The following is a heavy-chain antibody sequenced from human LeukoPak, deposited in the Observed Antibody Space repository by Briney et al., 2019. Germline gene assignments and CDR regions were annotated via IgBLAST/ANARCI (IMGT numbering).Heavy chain of an antibody. J-gene: IGHJ5*02. V-gene: IGHV3-30*03. CDR1: GFTFSSYG. CDR2: ISYDGSNK. D-gene: IGHD2-2*02. Sequence: GGSLRLSCAASGFTFSSYGMHWVRQAPGKGLEWVAVISYDGSNKYYADSFKGRFTISRDNSKNTLYLQMNSLRSEDTAVYYCARDQSLESTSYNTWFDPWGQGTLVTVSS. CDR3: ARDQSLESTSYNTWFDP.